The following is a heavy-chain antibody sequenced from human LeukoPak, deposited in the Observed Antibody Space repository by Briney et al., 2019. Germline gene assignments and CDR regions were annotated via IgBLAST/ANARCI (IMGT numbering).Heavy chain of an antibody. CDR2: ISYEGSNK. CDR1: GFTFSSYA. CDR3: ARGAGWLIDY. D-gene: IGHD3-16*01. Sequence: GGSLRLSCAASGFTFSSYAMHWVRQAPGKGLEWVAVISYEGSNKYYADSVKGRFTISRDNSKNTLYLQMNSLRTEDTAVYYCARGAGWLIDYWGQGILVTVSS. V-gene: IGHV3-30-3*01. J-gene: IGHJ4*02.